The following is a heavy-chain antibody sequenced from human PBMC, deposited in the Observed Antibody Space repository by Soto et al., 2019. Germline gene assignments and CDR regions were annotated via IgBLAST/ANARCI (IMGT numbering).Heavy chain of an antibody. D-gene: IGHD3-3*01. CDR1: GYTFTSYG. CDR3: ARVEGVTIFGVLYYYYYMDV. CDR2: ISAYNGNT. V-gene: IGHV1-18*01. J-gene: IGHJ6*03. Sequence: GASVKVSCKASGYTFTSYGISWVRQAPGQGLEWMGWISAYNGNTNYAQKLQGRVTMTTDTSTSTAYMELRSLRSDDTAVYYCARVEGVTIFGVLYYYYYMDVWGKGTTVTVSS.